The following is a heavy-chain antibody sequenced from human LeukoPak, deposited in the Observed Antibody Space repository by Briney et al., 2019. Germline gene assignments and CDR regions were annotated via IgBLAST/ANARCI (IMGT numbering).Heavy chain of an antibody. CDR2: IYSGGST. CDR3: ARESLAYSSSWYLDY. J-gene: IGHJ4*02. Sequence: GGSLRLSCAASGFTFSSNYMSWVRQAPGKGLEWVSVIYSGGSTYYADCVKGRFTISRDNSKNTLYLQMNSLRAEDTAVYYCARESLAYSSSWYLDYWGQGTLVTVSS. CDR1: GFTFSSNY. D-gene: IGHD6-13*01. V-gene: IGHV3-66*01.